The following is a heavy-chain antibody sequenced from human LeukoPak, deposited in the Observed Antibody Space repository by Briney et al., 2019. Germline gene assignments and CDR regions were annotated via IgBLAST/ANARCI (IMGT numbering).Heavy chain of an antibody. Sequence: SETLSLTCTVSGGSISSYYWSWIRQPPGKGLEWIGEINHSGSTNYNPSLKSRVTTSVDTSKNQFSLKLSSVTAADTAVYYCARDGLSSGWSFDYWGQGTLVTVSS. CDR3: ARDGLSSGWSFDY. V-gene: IGHV4-34*01. CDR1: GGSISSYY. CDR2: INHSGST. J-gene: IGHJ4*02. D-gene: IGHD6-19*01.